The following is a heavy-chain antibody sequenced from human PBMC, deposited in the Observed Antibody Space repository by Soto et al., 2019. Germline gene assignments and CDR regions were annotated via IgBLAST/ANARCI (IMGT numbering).Heavy chain of an antibody. CDR2: IKQDGSEK. Sequence: EVQLVESGGGLVQPGGSLRLSCAASGFTFSSYWMSWVRQAPGKGLEWVANIKQDGSEKYYVDSVKGRFTISRDNAKNSLYLQMNSLRAEDTAVYYCAREGADIVATIVAFDIWGQGTMVTVSS. V-gene: IGHV3-7*03. CDR3: AREGADIVATIVAFDI. D-gene: IGHD5-12*01. J-gene: IGHJ3*02. CDR1: GFTFSSYW.